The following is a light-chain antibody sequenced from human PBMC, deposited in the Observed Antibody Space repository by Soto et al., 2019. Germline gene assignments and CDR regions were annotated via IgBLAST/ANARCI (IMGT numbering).Light chain of an antibody. Sequence: QSVLTQPPSASRSPGQSVTISCTGTSSDVGGYNYVSWYQQYPGKAPTLMIYEVSKRPSGVPDRFSGSKSGTTASLTVSGLQAGDGVDYYGTSYGGSNIVLFGGGTKLPFL. CDR1: SSDVGGYNY. J-gene: IGLJ2*01. V-gene: IGLV2-8*01. CDR3: TSYGGSNIVL. CDR2: EVS.